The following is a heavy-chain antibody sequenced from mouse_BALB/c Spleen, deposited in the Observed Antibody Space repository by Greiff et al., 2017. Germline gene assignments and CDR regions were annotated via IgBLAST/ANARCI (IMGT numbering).Heavy chain of an antibody. V-gene: IGHV1S137*01. J-gene: IGHJ2*01. CDR3: AGDYYGSSFDY. D-gene: IGHD1-1*01. CDR1: GYTFTDYA. CDR2: ISTYYGDA. Sequence: QVQLQQSGAELVRPGVSVKISCKGSGYTFTDYAMHWVKQSHAKSLEWIGVISTYYGDASYNQKFKGKATMTVDKSSSTAYMELARLTSEDSAIYYCAGDYYGSSFDYWGQGTTLTVSS.